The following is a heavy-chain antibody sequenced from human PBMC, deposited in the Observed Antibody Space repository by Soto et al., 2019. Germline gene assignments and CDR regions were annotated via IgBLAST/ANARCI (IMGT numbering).Heavy chain of an antibody. J-gene: IGHJ6*04. Sequence: PSDTPSLTCTVSGSSIRSYYWSWIRQPPGKGLEWIGYIDYSGTTNYNPSLNIRVTISVDTSKNNFSLKPSAVTTPDTALYYCPRDQNYYDSSGYCYGMDAWGKETRSTVS. CDR1: GSSIRSYY. V-gene: IGHV4-59*01. CDR3: PRDQNYYDSSGYCYGMDA. CDR2: IDYSGTT. D-gene: IGHD3-22*01.